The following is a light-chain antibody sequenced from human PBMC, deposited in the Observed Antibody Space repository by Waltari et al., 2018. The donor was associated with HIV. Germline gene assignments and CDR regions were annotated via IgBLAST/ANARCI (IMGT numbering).Light chain of an antibody. CDR1: QGISSY. V-gene: IGKV1-9*01. Sequence: DIQLTQSPSFLSASVGDRFTITCRARQGISSYLAWYQQKPGKAPKLLIYAASTLQRGVPSRFSGSRSGTEFTLTISSLQPEDFATYYCQQLNSYLGFTFGPGTKVDIK. J-gene: IGKJ3*01. CDR2: AAS. CDR3: QQLNSYLGFT.